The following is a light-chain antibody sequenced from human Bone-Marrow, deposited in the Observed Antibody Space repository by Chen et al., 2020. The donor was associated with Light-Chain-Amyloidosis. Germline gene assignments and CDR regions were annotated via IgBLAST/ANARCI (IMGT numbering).Light chain of an antibody. V-gene: IGLV3-21*02. CDR2: DDS. CDR3: QVWDRSSDRPV. CDR1: NIGSTS. J-gene: IGLJ3*02. Sequence: SYVLTRPSSVSVAPRQKAPIACGGNNIGSTSVHWYQQTPGQSPPLVVYDDSDRPSGIPERLSGSNSGNTATLTISRVEAGDEADYYCQVWDRSSDRPVFGGGTKLTVL.